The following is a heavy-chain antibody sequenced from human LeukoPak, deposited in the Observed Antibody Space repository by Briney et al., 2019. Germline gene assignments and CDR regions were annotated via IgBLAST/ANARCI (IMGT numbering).Heavy chain of an antibody. Sequence: GEALQMSWKGAGCLFTSYWIGWGRQVPGKGLEWMGSIYPGESDTRYSPSFQGQVTISADKSISTPYLQWSSLKASDTAMYYCARSAVAGLFDPWGQGTLVTVSS. CDR3: ARSAVAGLFDP. V-gene: IGHV5-51*01. D-gene: IGHD6-19*01. CDR2: IYPGESDT. CDR1: GCLFTSYW. J-gene: IGHJ5*02.